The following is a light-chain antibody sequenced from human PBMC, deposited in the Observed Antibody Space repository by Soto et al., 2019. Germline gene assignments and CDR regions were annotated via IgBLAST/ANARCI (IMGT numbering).Light chain of an antibody. V-gene: IGLV2-14*03. CDR2: AVS. CDR3: TSYTSSTTDV. CDR1: SSDVGGYNY. Sequence: QSALTQPASVSGSPGQSITISCTGTSSDVGGYNYVSWYQQHPGKAPKLMIYAVSSRPSGVSNRFSGSKSGNTASLTISGLQPEDEADYYCTSYTSSTTDVFGTGTKLTVL. J-gene: IGLJ1*01.